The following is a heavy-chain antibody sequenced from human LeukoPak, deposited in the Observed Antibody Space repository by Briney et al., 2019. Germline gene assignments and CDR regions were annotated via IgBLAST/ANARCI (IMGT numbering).Heavy chain of an antibody. CDR2: ISGSAGST. CDR1: GFTFNSYA. V-gene: IGHV3-23*01. CDR3: AKDGTTTGWYHFDY. Sequence: PGGSLRLSCAASGFTFNSYAMSWVRQAPGKGLEWVSSISGSAGSTYYADSVKGRFTISRDNFKSTLYLQMNSLRAEDTAVYYCAKDGTTTGWYHFDYWGQGTLVTVSS. J-gene: IGHJ4*02. D-gene: IGHD6-19*01.